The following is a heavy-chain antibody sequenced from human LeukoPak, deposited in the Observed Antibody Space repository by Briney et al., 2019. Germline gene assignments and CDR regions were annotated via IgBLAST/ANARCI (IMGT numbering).Heavy chain of an antibody. Sequence: ASVKVSCKATGYTFIDYYMHWMRQAPGQGLEWMGWIKPDSGATNFAQNFQGRVTMTSDTSINTAYMELSSLTSDDTAMYYCARDHDYGPDYWGQGTLVTVSA. CDR3: ARDHDYGPDY. CDR1: GYTFIDYY. CDR2: IKPDSGAT. D-gene: IGHD4/OR15-4a*01. J-gene: IGHJ4*02. V-gene: IGHV1-2*02.